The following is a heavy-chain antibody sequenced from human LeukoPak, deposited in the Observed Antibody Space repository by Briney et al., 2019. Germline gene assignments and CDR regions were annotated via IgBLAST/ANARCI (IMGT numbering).Heavy chain of an antibody. CDR2: RSYDGSTI. CDR1: GFPFSSYG. Sequence: GGSLVLSCEASGFPFSSYGMQGGREAPGKGVGGVGVRSYDGSTIYYANSVKGRFTISRDNSKNTLYLQMNSLRVEDTAVYYCAKDYDPNTYTSGGRAFNYWGQGTLVTVS. J-gene: IGHJ4*02. CDR3: AKDYDPNTYTSGGRAFNY. V-gene: IGHV3-30*18. D-gene: IGHD6-19*01.